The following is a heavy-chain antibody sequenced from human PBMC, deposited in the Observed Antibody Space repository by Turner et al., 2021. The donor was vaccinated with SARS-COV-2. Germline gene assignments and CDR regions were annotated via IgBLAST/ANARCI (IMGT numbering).Heavy chain of an antibody. CDR1: GYTFSSYA. Sequence: QVQLVASGGGVVQPGRSLRLSCAASGYTFSSYAMHWVRQAPGKGLEWVAVISYDGSNKYYADSVKGRFTISRDNSKNTLYLQMNSLRAEDTAVYYCARDHWGNVVVVTANHYYYGMDVWGQGTTVTVSS. CDR3: ARDHWGNVVVVTANHYYYGMDV. CDR2: ISYDGSNK. J-gene: IGHJ6*02. D-gene: IGHD2-21*02. V-gene: IGHV3-30-3*01.